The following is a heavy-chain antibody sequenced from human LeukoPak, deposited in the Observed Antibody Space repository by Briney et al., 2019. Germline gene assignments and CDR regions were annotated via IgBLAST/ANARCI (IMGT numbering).Heavy chain of an antibody. CDR3: AKDGAWLRFDD. CDR1: GLTFSSYS. CDR2: IYSGGST. D-gene: IGHD5-12*01. V-gene: IGHV3-23*03. Sequence: PGGSLRLSCAASGLTFSSYSMSWVRQAPGKGLEWVSIIYSGGSTFYADSVRGRFTISRDDSKNTLYLQMKNLRAEDTAVYYCAKDGAWLRFDDWGQGILVTVSS. J-gene: IGHJ4*02.